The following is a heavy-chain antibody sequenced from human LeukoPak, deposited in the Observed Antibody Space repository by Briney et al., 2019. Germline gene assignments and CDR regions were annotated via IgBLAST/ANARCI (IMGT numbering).Heavy chain of an antibody. J-gene: IGHJ4*02. CDR3: ASVARGIAVWTFDY. V-gene: IGHV3-30*03. CDR1: GFTFSSYG. CDR2: ISYDGSNK. D-gene: IGHD6-19*01. Sequence: GGSLRLSCAASGFTFSSYGMHWVRQAPGKGLEWVAVISYDGSNKYYADSVKGRFTISRDNAKNSLYLQMNSLRAEDTAVYYCASVARGIAVWTFDYWGQGTLVTVSS.